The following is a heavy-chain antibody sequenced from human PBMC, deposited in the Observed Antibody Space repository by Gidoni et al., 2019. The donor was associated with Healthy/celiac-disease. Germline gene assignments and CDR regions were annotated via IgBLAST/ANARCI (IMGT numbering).Heavy chain of an antibody. V-gene: IGHV3-30*18. J-gene: IGHJ4*02. Sequence: QVQLVESGGGVVQPGRSLRHSCAASGFTFSSYGMHWVRQAPGKGLEWVAVISYDGSNKYYADSVKGRFTISRDNSKNTLYLQMNSLRAEDTAVYYCAKEGVVTGFDYWGQGTLVTVSS. CDR2: ISYDGSNK. CDR3: AKEGVVTGFDY. D-gene: IGHD2-21*02. CDR1: GFTFSSYG.